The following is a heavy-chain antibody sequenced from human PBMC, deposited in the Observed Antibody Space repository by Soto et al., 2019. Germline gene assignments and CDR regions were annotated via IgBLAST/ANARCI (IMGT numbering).Heavy chain of an antibody. J-gene: IGHJ4*02. CDR2: INHSGST. V-gene: IGHV4-34*01. CDR1: GGSFSGYY. CDR3: ARGCIRRSYFDY. Sequence: QVQLQQWGAGLLKPSETLSLTCAVYGGSFSGYYWSWIRQPPGKGLEWIGEINHSGSTNYNPSPKSRVTISVGTCKNQFALKLSSVTAADAAVYYSARGCIRRSYFDYWCQGTLVTVSS.